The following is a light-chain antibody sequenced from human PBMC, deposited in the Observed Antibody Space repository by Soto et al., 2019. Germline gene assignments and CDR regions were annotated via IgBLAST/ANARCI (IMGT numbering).Light chain of an antibody. V-gene: IGLV1-51*01. CDR3: GTWDSSLSAGI. CDR1: SSNIGNNY. CDR2: DNN. J-gene: IGLJ1*01. Sequence: QSVLTQPPSVSAAPGQKVTISCSGSSSNIGNNYVSWYQQLPGTAPKLLIYDNNKRPSGIPDRFSGSKSGTSATLCITGLQTGDEADYFCGTWDSSLSAGIFGTGTKVTVL.